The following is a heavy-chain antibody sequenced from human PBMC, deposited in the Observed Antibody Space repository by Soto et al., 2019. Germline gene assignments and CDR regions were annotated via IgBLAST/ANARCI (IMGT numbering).Heavy chain of an antibody. CDR2: IIPIFGTA. CDR1: GGTFSSYA. CDR3: ARDRLRGSSSLWRDYYYGMDV. J-gene: IGHJ6*02. Sequence: QVQLVQSGAEVKKPGSSVKVSCKASGGTFSSYAISWVRQAPGQGLEWMGGIIPIFGTANYAQKFQGRVTITADKSTSTAYMELSSLRSEDTAVYYCARDRLRGSSSLWRDYYYGMDVWGQGTTVTVSS. D-gene: IGHD6-6*01. V-gene: IGHV1-69*06.